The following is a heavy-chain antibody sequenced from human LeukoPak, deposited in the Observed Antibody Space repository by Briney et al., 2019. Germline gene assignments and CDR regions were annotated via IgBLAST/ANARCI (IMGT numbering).Heavy chain of an antibody. J-gene: IGHJ4*02. CDR2: ISGSGGST. Sequence: GGXLRLSCAASGFTFSSYAMSWVRQAPGKGLEWVSAISGSGGSTYYADSVKGRFTISRDNSKNTLYLQMNSLRAEDTAVYYCAKVSGYGVAGTGFDYWGQGTLVTVSS. CDR1: GFTFSSYA. CDR3: AKVSGYGVAGTGFDY. D-gene: IGHD6-19*01. V-gene: IGHV3-23*01.